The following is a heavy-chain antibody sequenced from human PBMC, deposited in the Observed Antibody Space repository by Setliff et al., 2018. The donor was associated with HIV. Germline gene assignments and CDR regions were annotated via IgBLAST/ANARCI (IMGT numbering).Heavy chain of an antibody. D-gene: IGHD2-2*01. J-gene: IGHJ4*02. CDR2: IKQDGSEK. CDR1: GFTFSSYW. CDR3: ASHLGYCSSTSCEGY. Sequence: PGGSLRLSCAASGFTFSSYWMSWVRQAPGKGLEWVANIKQDGSEKYYVDSVKGRFTISRDNAKNSLYLQMNSLRAEDTAVYYCASHLGYCSSTSCEGYWGQGALVTVSS. V-gene: IGHV3-7*05.